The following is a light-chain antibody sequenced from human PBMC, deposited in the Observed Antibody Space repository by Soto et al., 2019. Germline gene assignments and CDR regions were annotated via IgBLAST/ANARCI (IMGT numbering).Light chain of an antibody. CDR2: DVS. V-gene: IGLV2-14*03. J-gene: IGLJ1*01. Sequence: QSVLTQPASVSGSPGQSIAISCTGTSSDFGAYNYVSWYQHRPDKVPELMIYDVSNRPSGVSNRFSGSKSGNTASLTISGLQAEDEADYYCSSYTSGSTPYVFGTGTKVTVL. CDR3: SSYTSGSTPYV. CDR1: SSDFGAYNY.